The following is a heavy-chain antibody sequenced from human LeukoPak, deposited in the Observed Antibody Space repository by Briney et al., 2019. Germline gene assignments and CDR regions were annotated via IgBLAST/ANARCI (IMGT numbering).Heavy chain of an antibody. CDR3: ARHTKYSSSSRVFDY. CDR2: IYPGDSDT. J-gene: IGHJ4*02. CDR1: GYSFTTYW. Sequence: GESLKISCNGSGYSFTTYWIAWVRQMPGKGLEWMGIIYPGDSDTRYSPSFQGQVTISADKSISTAYLQWSSLKASDTAMYYCARHTKYSSSSRVFDYWGQGTLVTVSS. D-gene: IGHD6-6*01. V-gene: IGHV5-51*01.